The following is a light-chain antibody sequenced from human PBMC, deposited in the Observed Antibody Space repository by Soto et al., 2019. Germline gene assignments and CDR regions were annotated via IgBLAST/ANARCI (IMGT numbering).Light chain of an antibody. CDR1: QSISSY. Sequence: DIQMTQSPSSLSASVGDRVTITCRASQSISSYLNWYQQKPGKAPKLLIYAASSLQSGVPSRFSGSGSGTEFTLTISSLQPEDFATYYCQQYDSYPLTFGGGPKVDI. V-gene: IGKV1-39*01. CDR3: QQYDSYPLT. J-gene: IGKJ4*01. CDR2: AAS.